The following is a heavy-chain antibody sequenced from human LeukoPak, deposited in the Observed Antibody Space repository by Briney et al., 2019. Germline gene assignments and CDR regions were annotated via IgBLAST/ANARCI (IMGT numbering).Heavy chain of an antibody. CDR2: IKPDGTEK. CDR1: GFAFSNYW. CDR3: ARTPLTQLEPDYFDS. J-gene: IGHJ4*02. Sequence: GGSLRLSCAASGFAFSNYWMTWVRQAPGKGLQRVANIKPDGTEKNYVDSVKGRFTISRDNAKNSVYLQLNSLRVDDTALYYCARTPLTQLEPDYFDSWGQGILVSVS. D-gene: IGHD1-1*01. V-gene: IGHV3-7*01.